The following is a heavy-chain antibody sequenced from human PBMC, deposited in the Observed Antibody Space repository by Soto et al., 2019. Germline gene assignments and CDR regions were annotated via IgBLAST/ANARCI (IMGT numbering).Heavy chain of an antibody. J-gene: IGHJ5*02. D-gene: IGHD3-3*01. CDR2: ISGSGGST. CDR3: AKKFRTTIFGVVIIPLWFDP. V-gene: IGHV3-23*01. Sequence: GGSLRLSCAASGFTFSSYAMSWVRQAPGKGLEWVSAISGSGGSTYYADSVKGRFTISRDNSKNTLYLQMNSLRAEDTAVYYCAKKFRTTIFGVVIIPLWFDPWGQGTLVTVSS. CDR1: GFTFSSYA.